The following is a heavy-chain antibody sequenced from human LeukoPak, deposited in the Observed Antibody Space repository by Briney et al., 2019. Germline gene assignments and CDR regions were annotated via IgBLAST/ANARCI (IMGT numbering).Heavy chain of an antibody. CDR1: GFTFRSSE. Sequence: GGSLRLSCATSGFTFRSSEMNWVRQAPGKGLEWFSYISGTGNTIYYTDSVKGRFTIPRDYAKNSLYLQMNSLRAEDTAVYYCARDSYNGDYVPGYFQHWGQGTLVTVSS. D-gene: IGHD4-17*01. V-gene: IGHV3-48*03. J-gene: IGHJ1*01. CDR2: ISGTGNTI. CDR3: ARDSYNGDYVPGYFQH.